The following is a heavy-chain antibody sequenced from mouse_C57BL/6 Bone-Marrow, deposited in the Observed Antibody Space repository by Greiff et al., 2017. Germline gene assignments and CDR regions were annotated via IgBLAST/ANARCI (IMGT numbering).Heavy chain of an antibody. D-gene: IGHD1-1*01. Sequence: QVQLKESGPGLVQPSQRLSITCTVSGFSFTSYGVHWVRQSPGKGLEWLGVIWRGGSTDYNAAFMSRPTITKDNSESQVFFKMNSLRADDTAIYYGAKKWPITTVVATGAMDYWGQGTSVTVAS. CDR2: IWRGGST. J-gene: IGHJ4*01. CDR1: GFSFTSYG. V-gene: IGHV2-5*01. CDR3: AKKWPITTVVATGAMDY.